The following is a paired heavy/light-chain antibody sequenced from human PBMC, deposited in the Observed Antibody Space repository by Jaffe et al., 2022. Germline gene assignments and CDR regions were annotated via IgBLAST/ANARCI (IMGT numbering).Heavy chain of an antibody. CDR1: GGSVSSGSYY. CDR2: IYYSGST. J-gene: IGHJ5*02. V-gene: IGHV4-61*01. Sequence: QVQLQESGPGLVKPSETLSLTCTVSGGSVSSGSYYWSWIRQPPGKGLEWIGYIYYSGSTNYNPSLKSRVTISVDTSKNQFSLKLSSVTAADTAVYYCARDFSRYCSSTSCYAGIGWFDPWGQGTLVTVSS. D-gene: IGHD2-2*01. CDR3: ARDFSRYCSSTSCYAGIGWFDP.
Light chain of an antibody. CDR3: QAWDSSTAWGVV. CDR1: KLGDKY. Sequence: SYELTQPPSVSVSPGQTASITCSGDKLGDKYACWYQQKPGQSPVLVIYQDSKRPSGIPERFSGSNSGNTATLTISGTQAMDEADYYCQAWDSSTAWGVVFGGGTKLTVL. J-gene: IGLJ2*01. CDR2: QDS. V-gene: IGLV3-1*01.